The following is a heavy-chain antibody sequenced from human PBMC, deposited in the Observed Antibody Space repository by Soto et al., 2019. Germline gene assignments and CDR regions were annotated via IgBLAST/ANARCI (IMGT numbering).Heavy chain of an antibody. Sequence: SLEVSCMAPAGPFSSTAISWVRQTPGQRLEWMGGVMPIFGTANYAQKSEGRDSITADKTTSTVYMELSSLRSEDTAGYYCARGYYDCSGDYLGEVRHYYYGTDDWGQGTPVTVSS. CDR2: VMPIFGTA. V-gene: IGHV1-69*06. CDR1: AGPFSSTA. CDR3: ARGYYDCSGDYLGEVRHYYYGTDD. J-gene: IGHJ6*02. D-gene: IGHD3-22*01.